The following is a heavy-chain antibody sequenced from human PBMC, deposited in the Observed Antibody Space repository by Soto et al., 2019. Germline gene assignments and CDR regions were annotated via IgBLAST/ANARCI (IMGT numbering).Heavy chain of an antibody. CDR1: GFTFSSYS. V-gene: IGHV3-21*01. J-gene: IGHJ6*02. CDR3: AREGTMVRGVIITRYYYYGMDV. CDR2: ISSSSSYI. D-gene: IGHD3-10*01. Sequence: VGSLRLSCAASGFTFSSYSMNWVRQAPGKGLEWVSSISSSSSYIYYADSVKGRFTISRDNAKNSLYLQMNSLRAEDTAVYYCAREGTMVRGVIITRYYYYGMDVWGQGTTVTVSS.